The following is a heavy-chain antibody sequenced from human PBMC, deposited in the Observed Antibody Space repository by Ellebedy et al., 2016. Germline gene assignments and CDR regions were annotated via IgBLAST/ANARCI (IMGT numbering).Heavy chain of an antibody. D-gene: IGHD6-19*01. Sequence: GESLKISCAASGFTFSSYGMHWVRQAPGKGLEWVAVIWYDGSNKYYADSVKGRFTISRDNSKNTLYLQMNSLRAEDTAVYYCARDPGWNWFDPWGQGTLVTVSS. CDR1: GFTFSSYG. CDR3: ARDPGWNWFDP. J-gene: IGHJ5*02. V-gene: IGHV3-33*01. CDR2: IWYDGSNK.